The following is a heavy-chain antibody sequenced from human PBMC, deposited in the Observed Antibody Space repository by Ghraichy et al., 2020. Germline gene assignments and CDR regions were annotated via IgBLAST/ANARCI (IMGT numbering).Heavy chain of an antibody. V-gene: IGHV4-30-4*01. CDR1: GGSISSGDYY. CDR2: SYYSGTT. Sequence: SETLSLTCTVSGGSISSGDYYWSWIRQPPGKGLEWIGYSYYSGTTYYKASLKSRVIISVHTSKNQFSLKLSSVTAADTAVYYCARTQGYNWFDSWGQGTLVTVSS. J-gene: IGHJ5*01. CDR3: ARTQGYNWFDS.